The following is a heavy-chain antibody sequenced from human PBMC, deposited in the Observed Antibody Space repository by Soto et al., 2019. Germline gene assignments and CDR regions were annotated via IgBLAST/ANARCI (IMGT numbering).Heavy chain of an antibody. V-gene: IGHV4-59*01. CDR3: ARVRGTAGKRYFDY. D-gene: IGHD6-13*01. CDR1: GGSMVAYY. CDR2: TYYSGST. Sequence: SETRSLSCTVSGGSMVAYYWNWMRQPPGKGLQWIGYTYYSGSTTYNPSLKSRVTISVDSSKNQFSLKLDSVTPADTAVYYCARVRGTAGKRYFDYWGPGTLVTVS. J-gene: IGHJ4*02.